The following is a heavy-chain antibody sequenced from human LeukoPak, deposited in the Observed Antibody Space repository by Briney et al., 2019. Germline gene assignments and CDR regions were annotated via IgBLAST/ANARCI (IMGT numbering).Heavy chain of an antibody. J-gene: IGHJ3*02. V-gene: IGHV1-18*01. Sequence: GASVRVSCKPSGYTFSTYGISRVRQAPGQGLEWMGWISTYNGNTYYALKLQGRVTMTSDTSTSTAYMELRSLRSDDTAVYYCAREKTRLAAGDAFDIWGQGTMVTVSS. CDR3: AREKTRLAAGDAFDI. CDR2: ISTYNGNT. CDR1: GYTFSTYG. D-gene: IGHD6-25*01.